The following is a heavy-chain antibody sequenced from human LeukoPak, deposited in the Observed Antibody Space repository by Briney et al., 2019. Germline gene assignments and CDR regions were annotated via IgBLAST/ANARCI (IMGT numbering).Heavy chain of an antibody. V-gene: IGHV3-9*01. CDR1: GFSFDDHA. D-gene: IGHD6-13*01. CDR2: ISWNSNSI. Sequence: PGGSLRLSCAASGFSFDDHAMHWVRQAPGKGLEWVSGISWNSNSIGYADSVEGRFTISRDNAKNSLYLQMNSLTSEDTALYYCAKDKYSSSLSEFDYWGQGTLVTVSS. J-gene: IGHJ4*02. CDR3: AKDKYSSSLSEFDY.